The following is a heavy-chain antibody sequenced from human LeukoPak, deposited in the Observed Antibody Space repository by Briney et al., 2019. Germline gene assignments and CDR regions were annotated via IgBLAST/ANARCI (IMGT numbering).Heavy chain of an antibody. D-gene: IGHD3-22*01. CDR3: ASAGYDSSGYPYYYYMDV. Sequence: SETLSLTCTVSSGSISSYYWSWLRQPPGKGLEWIGYIYYSGSTNYNPSLKSRVTISVDTSKNQFSLKLSSVTAADTAVYYCASAGYDSSGYPYYYYMDVWGKGTTVTVSS. CDR2: IYYSGST. J-gene: IGHJ6*03. CDR1: SGSISSYY. V-gene: IGHV4-59*01.